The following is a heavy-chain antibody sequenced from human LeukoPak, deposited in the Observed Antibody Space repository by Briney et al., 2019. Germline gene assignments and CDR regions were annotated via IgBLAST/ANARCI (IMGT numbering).Heavy chain of an antibody. CDR1: GFTFSSYA. J-gene: IGHJ1*01. CDR2: ISGSGGST. V-gene: IGHV3-23*01. Sequence: GGSLRLSCAASGFTFSSYAMSWVRQAPGRGLEWVSAISGSGGSTYYADSVTGRFTISRDNSKNTLYLQMNSLRDEDTAVYYCAKDQVTYYDSSGYQGYFQHWGQGTLVTVSS. CDR3: AKDQVTYYDSSGYQGYFQH. D-gene: IGHD3-22*01.